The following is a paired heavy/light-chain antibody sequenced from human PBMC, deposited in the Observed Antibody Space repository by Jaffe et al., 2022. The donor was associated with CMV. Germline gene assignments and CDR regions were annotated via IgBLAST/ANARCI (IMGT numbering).Heavy chain of an antibody. D-gene: IGHD1-26*01. CDR2: IDWDDDK. V-gene: IGHV2-70*15. CDR3: ARTHRHAWELLPVGWFDP. CDR1: GFSLSTSGMC. J-gene: IGHJ5*02. Sequence: QVTLRESGPALVKPTQTLTLTCTFSGFSLSTSGMCVSWIRQPPGKALEWLARIDWDDDKYYSTSLKTRLTISKDTSKNQVVLTMTNMDPVDTATYYCARTHRHAWELLPVGWFDPWGQGTLVTVSS.
Light chain of an antibody. J-gene: IGLJ2*01. CDR3: QSADSSGTHVV. V-gene: IGLV3-25*03. CDR1: ALPKQY. CDR2: KDS. Sequence: SYELTQPPSVSVSPGQTARITCSGDALPKQYAYWYQQKPGQAPVLVIYKDSERPSGIPERFSGSSSGTTVTLTISGVQAEDEADYYCQSADSSGTHVVFGGGTKLTVL.